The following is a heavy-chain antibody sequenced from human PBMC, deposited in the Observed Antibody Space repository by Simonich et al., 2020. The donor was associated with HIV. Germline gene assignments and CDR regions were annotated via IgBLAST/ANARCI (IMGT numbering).Heavy chain of an antibody. CDR3: ARLFNWNDGSTFDI. V-gene: IGHV4-4*02. J-gene: IGHJ3*02. CDR2: IYHRGST. CDR1: GGSISSSNW. D-gene: IGHD1-20*01. Sequence: QVQLQESGPGLVKPSGTLSLTCAVSGGSISSSNWWSWVRQPPGKGLEWIGEIYHRGSTKYNPSRKSRVSISVDKSKNEFSLKLSSVTAADTAVYFCARLFNWNDGSTFDIWGQGTMVTVSS.